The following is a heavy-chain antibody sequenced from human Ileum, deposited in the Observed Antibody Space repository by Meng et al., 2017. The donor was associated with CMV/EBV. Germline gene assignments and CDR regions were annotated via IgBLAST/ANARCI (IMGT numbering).Heavy chain of an antibody. CDR3: ARDPQIGSPDYFDH. J-gene: IGHJ4*02. Sequence: SGFTFNNYPMHWVRQAPGKGLEWVAVIGYDGIVKLYTDSVKGRFTISRDDSKNTLYLQMDSLRAEDTAVYYCARDPQIGSPDYFDHWGQGALVTVSS. V-gene: IGHV3-30*04. CDR1: GFTFNNYP. D-gene: IGHD1-26*01. CDR2: IGYDGIVK.